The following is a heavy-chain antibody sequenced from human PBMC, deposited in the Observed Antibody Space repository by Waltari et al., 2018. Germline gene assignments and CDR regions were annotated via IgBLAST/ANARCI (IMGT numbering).Heavy chain of an antibody. CDR1: GGSFSGYS. CDR2: INHSGIT. D-gene: IGHD3-22*01. J-gene: IGHJ3*02. Sequence: QVQLQQWGAGLLKPSETLSLTCAVYGGSFSGYSWSWIRQTPGKGLEWIGEINHSGITNYNPSLKSRVTISVDTSKNQFSLKLSSVTAADTAVYYCARASGSSGPHQAFDIWGQGTMVTVSS. V-gene: IGHV4-34*01. CDR3: ARASGSSGPHQAFDI.